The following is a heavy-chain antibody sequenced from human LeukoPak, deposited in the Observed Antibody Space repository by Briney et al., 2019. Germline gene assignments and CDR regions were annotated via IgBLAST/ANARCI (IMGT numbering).Heavy chain of an antibody. Sequence: GGSLRLSCAASGFTFSVYYMSWIRQAPGEGREWVSYISGISSQTDFADSVKGRFTISRDNAKNLLYLQLSSLRAEHTDLYYCARLLGDCSTTRCYSGYGMDVWGQGTTVIVSS. CDR1: GFTFSVYY. CDR3: ARLLGDCSTTRCYSGYGMDV. J-gene: IGHJ6*02. D-gene: IGHD2-2*01. V-gene: IGHV3-11*03. CDR2: ISGISSQT.